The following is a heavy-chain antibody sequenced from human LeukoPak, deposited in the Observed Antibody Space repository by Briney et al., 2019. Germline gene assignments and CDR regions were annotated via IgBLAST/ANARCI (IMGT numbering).Heavy chain of an antibody. V-gene: IGHV4-39*01. D-gene: IGHD1-20*01. Sequence: PSETLSLTCTVPAGSISSSSYYWGWIRQPPGKGPLWIGIIYYRRSTYYNPSLKRRITISVDTSKNQFSLKLSSVTAADTAVYYCARRRITGTTVFDYWGQGTLVTVSS. CDR1: AGSISSSSYY. J-gene: IGHJ4*02. CDR3: ARRRITGTTVFDY. CDR2: IYYRRST.